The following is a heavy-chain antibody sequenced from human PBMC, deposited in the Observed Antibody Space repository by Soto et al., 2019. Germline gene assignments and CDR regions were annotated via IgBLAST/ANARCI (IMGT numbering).Heavy chain of an antibody. CDR2: FDPEDGET. J-gene: IGHJ5*02. CDR3: STHCFDP. Sequence: SLHWVRQAPGKGLEWMGGFDPEDGETIYAQKFQGRVTMTEDTSTDTAYMELSSLSFADTAGHYCSTHCFDPCGEATLVTVSS. CDR1: S. V-gene: IGHV1-24*01.